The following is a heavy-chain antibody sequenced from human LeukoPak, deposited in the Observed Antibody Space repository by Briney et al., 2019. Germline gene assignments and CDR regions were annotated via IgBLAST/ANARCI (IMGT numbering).Heavy chain of an antibody. J-gene: IGHJ4*02. D-gene: IGHD6-13*01. V-gene: IGHV4-34*01. CDR3: ARQLARRPLDY. CDR2: INHSGST. CDR1: GGSFGGYY. Sequence: PSETLSLTCAVYGGSFGGYYWSWIRQPPGKGLEWIGEINHSGSTNYNPSLKSRVTISVDTSKNQFSLKLSSVTAAGTAVYYCARQLARRPLDYWGQGTLVTVSS.